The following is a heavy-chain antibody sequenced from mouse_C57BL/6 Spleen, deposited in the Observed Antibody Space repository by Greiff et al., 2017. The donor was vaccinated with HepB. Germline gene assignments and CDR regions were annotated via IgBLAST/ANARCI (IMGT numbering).Heavy chain of an antibody. Sequence: QVQLQQPGAELVKPGASVKLSCKASGYTFTTYWMHWVKQRPGQGLEWIGMIHPNSGSTNYNEKFKSKATLTVDKSSSTAYMQLSSLTSEDSAVYDCARGGDYDVGYYAMDYWGQGTSVTVSS. V-gene: IGHV1-64*01. D-gene: IGHD2-4*01. CDR1: GYTFTTYW. CDR3: ARGGDYDVGYYAMDY. J-gene: IGHJ4*01. CDR2: IHPNSGST.